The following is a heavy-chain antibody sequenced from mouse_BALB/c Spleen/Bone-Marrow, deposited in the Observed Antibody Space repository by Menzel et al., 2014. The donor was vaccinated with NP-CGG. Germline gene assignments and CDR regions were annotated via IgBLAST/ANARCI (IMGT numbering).Heavy chain of an antibody. D-gene: IGHD2-13*01. J-gene: IGHJ3*01. CDR2: INPSNGGT. Sequence: QVQLQQSGAELVKPGASVKLSCKASGYTFTSYYMYWVKQRPGQGPEWIGEINPSNGGTNFNEKSKSKATLTVDKSSSTAYMQLSSLTSEDSAVYYCTREGDSPFAYWGQGTLVTVSA. CDR3: TREGDSPFAY. V-gene: IGHV1S81*02. CDR1: GYTFTSYY.